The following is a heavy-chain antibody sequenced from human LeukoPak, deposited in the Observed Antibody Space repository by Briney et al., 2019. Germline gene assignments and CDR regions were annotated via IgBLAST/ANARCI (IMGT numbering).Heavy chain of an antibody. Sequence: PGGSLRLSCAASGFTVSSNYMSWVRQAPGKGLEWVSVIYSGGSTYYADSVKGRFTISRDNSKNTLYLQMNSLRAEDTAVYYCAGMYSSSSYDYWGQGTLVTVSS. V-gene: IGHV3-66*02. D-gene: IGHD6-6*01. CDR3: AGMYSSSSYDY. J-gene: IGHJ4*02. CDR2: IYSGGST. CDR1: GFTVSSNY.